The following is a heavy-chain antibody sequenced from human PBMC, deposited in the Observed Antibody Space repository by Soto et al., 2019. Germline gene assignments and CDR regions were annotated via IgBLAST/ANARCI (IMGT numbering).Heavy chain of an antibody. D-gene: IGHD6-13*01. J-gene: IGHJ5*02. CDR2: ISGSAGST. V-gene: IGHV3-23*01. CDR3: AKDSSTWSYNWFDP. Sequence: GGSLRFSCAASGFTFNTYGMSWVRQAPGKGLDWVSTISGSAGSTYYADSVKGRFTISRDNSKNTLYLQMNSLRAEDTAVYYCAKDSSTWSYNWFDPWGQGTLVTVSS. CDR1: GFTFNTYG.